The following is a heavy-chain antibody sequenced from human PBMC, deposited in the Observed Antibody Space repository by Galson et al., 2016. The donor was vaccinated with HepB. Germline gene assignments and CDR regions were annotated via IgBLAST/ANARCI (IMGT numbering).Heavy chain of an antibody. CDR2: ISFSSTNV. J-gene: IGHJ4*02. Sequence: SLRLSCAASGFNFRSYGMNWVRQAPEKGLEWLSYISFSSTNVHHADSVKGRFTISRDNAKNSLYLQLNSLRLEDTAVYYCARGPLFYLDYWGQGTRVSVSS. V-gene: IGHV3-48*01. CDR3: ARGPLFYLDY. CDR1: GFNFRSYG.